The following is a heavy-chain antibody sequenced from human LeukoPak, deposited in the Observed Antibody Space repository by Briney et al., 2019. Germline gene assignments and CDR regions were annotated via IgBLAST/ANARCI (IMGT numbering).Heavy chain of an antibody. J-gene: IGHJ5*02. CDR1: GGTFSSYA. CDR3: ARDHDYEGWFDP. Sequence: SVKVSCKASGGTFSSYAISWVRQAPGQGLEWMGGIIPIFGTASYAQKFQGRVTITADKSTSTAYMELSSLRSEDTAVYYCARDHDYEGWFDPWGQGTLVTVSS. D-gene: IGHD4-17*01. CDR2: IIPIFGTA. V-gene: IGHV1-69*06.